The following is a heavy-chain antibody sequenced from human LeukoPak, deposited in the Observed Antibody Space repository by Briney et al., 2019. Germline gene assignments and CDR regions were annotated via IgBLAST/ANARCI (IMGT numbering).Heavy chain of an antibody. CDR1: GGSISSSSYY. V-gene: IGHV4-39*07. D-gene: IGHD4-23*01. Sequence: SETLSLTCTVSGGSISSSSYYWGWIRQPPGKGLEWIGSIYYSGSTYYNPSLKSRVTISVDTSKNQFSLKLSSVTAADTAVYYCARVTSDYGGNSAHGAFDTWGQGTMVTVSS. CDR3: ARVTSDYGGNSAHGAFDT. J-gene: IGHJ3*02. CDR2: IYYSGST.